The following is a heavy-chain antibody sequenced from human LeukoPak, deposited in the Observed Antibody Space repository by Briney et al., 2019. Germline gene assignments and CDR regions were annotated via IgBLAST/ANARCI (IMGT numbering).Heavy chain of an antibody. D-gene: IGHD4-17*01. CDR2: IYYSGST. Sequence: PSETLSLTCSVSGGSVSSGSYYWSWIRQPPGKGLEWIGYIYYSGSTNYNPYLKSRVTISVDTSKNQFSLKLSSVTAADTAVYYCARQPAGYGAPWYFDLWGRGTLVTVSS. CDR3: ARQPAGYGAPWYFDL. CDR1: GGSVSSGSYY. J-gene: IGHJ2*01. V-gene: IGHV4-61*01.